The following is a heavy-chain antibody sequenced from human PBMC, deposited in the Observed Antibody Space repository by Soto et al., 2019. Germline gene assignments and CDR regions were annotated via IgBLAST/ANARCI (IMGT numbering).Heavy chain of an antibody. Sequence: QVQLVQSGAEVKKPGSSVKVSCKASGGTFSSYTTSWVRQAPGQGLEWMGRIIPILGIANYAQKFQGRVTITADKSTSTAYMELSSLRSEDTAVYYCACAAEYSGYRNWGQGTLVTVSS. D-gene: IGHD5-12*01. V-gene: IGHV1-69*02. J-gene: IGHJ4*02. CDR2: IIPILGIA. CDR1: GGTFSSYT. CDR3: ACAAEYSGYRN.